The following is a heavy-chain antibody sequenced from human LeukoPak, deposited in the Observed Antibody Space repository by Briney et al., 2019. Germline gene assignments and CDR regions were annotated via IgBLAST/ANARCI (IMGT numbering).Heavy chain of an antibody. Sequence: PGRSLRLSCTASVFSFSSYWMHSVRQAPGKRLVWVSRINSAEFSTNYAGSVKGRFTISRDNAKHTLYLQMNSLRAEDTAIYYCGRDIATAVDYWGLGTLVTVSS. CDR2: INSAEFST. J-gene: IGHJ4*02. D-gene: IGHD6-13*01. CDR3: GRDIATAVDY. CDR1: VFSFSSYW. V-gene: IGHV3-74*01.